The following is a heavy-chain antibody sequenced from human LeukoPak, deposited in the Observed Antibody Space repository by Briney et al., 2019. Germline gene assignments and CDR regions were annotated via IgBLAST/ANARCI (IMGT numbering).Heavy chain of an antibody. CDR1: GGSISSYY. CDR3: ARRGGNYYDSSGLDY. CDR2: IYYSGST. J-gene: IGHJ4*02. D-gene: IGHD3-22*01. Sequence: NPSETLSLTCTVSGGSISSYYWSWIRQPPGKGLEWIGYIYYSGSTNYNPSLKSRVTISVDTSKNQFSLKLSSVIAADTAVYYCARRGGNYYDSSGLDYWGQGTLVTVSS. V-gene: IGHV4-59*08.